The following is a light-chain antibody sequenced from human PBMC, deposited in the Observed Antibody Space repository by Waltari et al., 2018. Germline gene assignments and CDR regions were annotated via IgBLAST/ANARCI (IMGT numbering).Light chain of an antibody. V-gene: IGKV1-39*01. Sequence: DIQMTQSTSSLSASEGDRATITCRASQSISSYLNWYQQKPGKAPKLLVYAASSLQSGVPSRFSGSGSGTDFTLTISSLQPEDFATYYCQQSYSTPRTFGQGTKVEIK. CDR1: QSISSY. J-gene: IGKJ1*01. CDR2: AAS. CDR3: QQSYSTPRT.